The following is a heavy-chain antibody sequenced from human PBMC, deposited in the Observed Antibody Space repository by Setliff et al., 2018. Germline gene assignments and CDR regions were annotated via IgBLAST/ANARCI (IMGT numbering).Heavy chain of an antibody. J-gene: IGHJ4*02. CDR1: GLSYTNDW. CDR2: ISGSGGST. D-gene: IGHD3-3*01. CDR3: AGQGPIFGSGLIPGFDQ. Sequence: PGGSLRLSCTASGLSYTNDWVSWVRQAPGKGLEWVSAISGSGGSTYYADSVKGRFTISRDNSKNTVSLQMSSLRTEDTAIYFCAGQGPIFGSGLIPGFDQWGQGTMVTVSS. V-gene: IGHV3-23*01.